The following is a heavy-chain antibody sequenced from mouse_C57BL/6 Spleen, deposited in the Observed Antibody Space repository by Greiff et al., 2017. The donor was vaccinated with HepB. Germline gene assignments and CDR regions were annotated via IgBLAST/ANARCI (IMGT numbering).Heavy chain of an antibody. CDR2: ISSGSSTI. CDR1: GFTFSDYG. Sequence: EVKLVESGGGLVKPGGSLKLSCAASGFTFSDYGMHWVRQAPEKGLEWVAYISSGSSTIYYADTVKGRFTISRDNAKNTLFLQMTSLRSEDTAMYYCAKPWGYYAMDYWGQGTSVTVSS. J-gene: IGHJ4*01. V-gene: IGHV5-17*01. CDR3: AKPWGYYAMDY.